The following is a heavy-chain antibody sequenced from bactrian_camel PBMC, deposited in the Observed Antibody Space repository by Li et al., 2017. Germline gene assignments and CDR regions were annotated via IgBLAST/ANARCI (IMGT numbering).Heavy chain of an antibody. V-gene: IGHV3S53*01. Sequence: HVQLVESGGGSVEPGGSLKLSCTVIGFIFNRCAMAWYRQAPGNGRELVASLSTDRTIKYSDSVKDRFAISQNNAKNILYLEMNSLKVDDTAVYTCAAEGALNGGICYGNPNYWGQGTQVTVSS. CDR1: GFIFNRCA. CDR3: AAEGALNGGICYGNPNY. J-gene: IGHJ4*01. D-gene: IGHD2*01. CDR2: LSTDRTI.